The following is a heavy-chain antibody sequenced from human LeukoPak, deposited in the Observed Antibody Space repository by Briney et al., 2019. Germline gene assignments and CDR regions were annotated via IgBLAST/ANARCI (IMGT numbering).Heavy chain of an antibody. CDR2: ISSSSSYI. CDR3: ARHVVAVGFDY. J-gene: IGHJ4*02. Sequence: GGSLRLSCAASGFTFSSYAMNWVRQAPGKGLEWVLSISSSSSYIYYADSVKGRFTISRDNAKNSLYLQMNSLRAEDTAVYYCARHVVAVGFDYWGQGTLVTVSS. V-gene: IGHV3-21*01. CDR1: GFTFSSYA. D-gene: IGHD3-22*01.